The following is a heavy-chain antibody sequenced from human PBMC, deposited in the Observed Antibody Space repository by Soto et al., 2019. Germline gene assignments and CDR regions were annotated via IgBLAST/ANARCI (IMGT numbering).Heavy chain of an antibody. J-gene: IGHJ3*02. CDR3: ARDVYYYDSSGLDAFDI. CDR1: GFTFSSYW. Sequence: GGSLRLSCAASGFTFSSYWMSWVRQAPGKGLEWVANIKQDGSEKYYVDSVKGRFTISRDNAKNSLYLQMNSLRAEDTVVYYCARDVYYYDSSGLDAFDIWGQGTMVTVSS. CDR2: IKQDGSEK. D-gene: IGHD3-22*01. V-gene: IGHV3-7*05.